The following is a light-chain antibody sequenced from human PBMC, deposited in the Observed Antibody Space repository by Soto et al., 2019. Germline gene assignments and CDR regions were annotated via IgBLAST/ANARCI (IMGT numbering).Light chain of an antibody. CDR2: KAS. CDR1: QSISNW. CDR3: QQYNNYMYT. Sequence: DIQMTQSPSTLSASVGDRVTITCRASQSISNWLAWYQQKPGKAPKLLIYKASSLESGVPSRFSGSGSGTQFTLTISSLQPDDFATYYCQQYNNYMYTFGQGTRLEIK. V-gene: IGKV1-5*03. J-gene: IGKJ5*01.